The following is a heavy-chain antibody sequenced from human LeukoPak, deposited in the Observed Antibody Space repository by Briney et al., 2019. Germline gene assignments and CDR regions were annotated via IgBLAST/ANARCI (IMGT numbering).Heavy chain of an antibody. CDR1: GYSFTSYW. Sequence: GESLKISCKGSGYSFTSYWIGWVRQMPGKGLEWMGIISPGDSDTRYSPSFQGQVTISADKSINTAYLQWSSLKASDTAMYYCATYYDYVWGSYRYFDYWGQGTLVTVSS. V-gene: IGHV5-51*01. CDR2: ISPGDSDT. CDR3: ATYYDYVWGSYRYFDY. D-gene: IGHD3-16*02. J-gene: IGHJ4*02.